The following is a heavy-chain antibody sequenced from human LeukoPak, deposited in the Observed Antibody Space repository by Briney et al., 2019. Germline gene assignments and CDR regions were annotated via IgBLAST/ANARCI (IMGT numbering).Heavy chain of an antibody. D-gene: IGHD3-16*01. J-gene: IGHJ4*02. CDR2: IYYSGST. CDR3: ARRRFMTDAFDY. CDR1: NSPISNYY. Sequence: SETLSLTCTVSNSPISNYYWSWIRQPPGKGLEWIGYIYYSGSTNYNPSLKSRVTISVDTSKNQFSLSLSSVTAADTAVYYCARRRFMTDAFDYWGQGTLVSVSS. V-gene: IGHV4-59*08.